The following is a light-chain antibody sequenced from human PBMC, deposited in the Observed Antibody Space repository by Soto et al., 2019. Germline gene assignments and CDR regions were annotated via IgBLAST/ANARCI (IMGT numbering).Light chain of an antibody. J-gene: IGKJ1*01. CDR3: QQSYSTHRT. CDR2: DAS. CDR1: QSISTW. Sequence: IHMPQSPSTLSASVGDRVTITCRARQSISTWLAWYRHKPEKAPKFLIYDASTVESGVPSMFSGSGSGTDFTLTISSLQPEDFATYYCQQSYSTHRTFGQGTKVDI. V-gene: IGKV1-5*01.